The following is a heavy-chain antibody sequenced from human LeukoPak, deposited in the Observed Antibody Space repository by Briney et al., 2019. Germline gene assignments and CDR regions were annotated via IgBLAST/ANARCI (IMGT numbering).Heavy chain of an antibody. Sequence: SQTLSLTCTVSGGSISSGGYYWSWIRQHPGKGLEWIGEINHSGSTNYNPSLKSRVTISVDTSKNQFSLKLSSVTAADTAVYYCARQGGIAVAKLDYWGQGTLVTVSS. V-gene: IGHV4-31*03. D-gene: IGHD6-19*01. CDR1: GGSISSGGYY. J-gene: IGHJ4*02. CDR2: INHSGST. CDR3: ARQGGIAVAKLDY.